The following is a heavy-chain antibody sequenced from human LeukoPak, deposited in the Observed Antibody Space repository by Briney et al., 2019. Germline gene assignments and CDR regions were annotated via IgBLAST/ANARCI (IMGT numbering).Heavy chain of an antibody. CDR2: VKHDGSEK. CDR1: GFTFSSYW. J-gene: IGHJ4*02. CDR3: ARDAWKDRYFVY. D-gene: IGHD1-1*01. Sequence: GGSLRLSCAASGFTFSSYWLSWVRRAPGKGLEWVANVKHDGSEKFYVDSVKGRFTLSRDNAKNSLYLQMNSLRAEDTAVYYCARDAWKDRYFVYWGQGTLVTVSS. V-gene: IGHV3-7*01.